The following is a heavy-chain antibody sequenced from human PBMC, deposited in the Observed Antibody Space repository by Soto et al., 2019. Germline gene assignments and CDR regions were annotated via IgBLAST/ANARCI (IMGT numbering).Heavy chain of an antibody. Sequence: QVQLQEPGPGLVKPSQTLSLTCTVSGGSISSGDDFWTWIRQPPGKGLEWIGYIYYSGSTYYNPSLKSRLTMSVDTSKYQFSLKLSSVTAADTAVYYCARDRAKWKDYYYYGMDVWGQGTTVTVSS. J-gene: IGHJ6*02. V-gene: IGHV4-30-4*01. D-gene: IGHD1-20*01. CDR2: IYYSGST. CDR1: GGSISSGDDF. CDR3: ARDRAKWKDYYYYGMDV.